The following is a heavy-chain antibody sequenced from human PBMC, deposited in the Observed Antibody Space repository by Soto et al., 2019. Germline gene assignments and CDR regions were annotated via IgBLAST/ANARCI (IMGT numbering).Heavy chain of an antibody. Sequence: EVQLVESGGGLVKPGGSLRLSCAASGFTFSNYNMNWVRQAPGKGLEWVPSISSSSSYIYYADSVKGRLTISRDNAKNSXCLQMNSLRVEDTAVYYCARGGGYCSSTNCYNWFDPWGQGTLVTVSS. J-gene: IGHJ5*02. CDR2: ISSSSSYI. V-gene: IGHV3-21*01. CDR3: ARGGGYCSSTNCYNWFDP. D-gene: IGHD2-2*01. CDR1: GFTFSNYN.